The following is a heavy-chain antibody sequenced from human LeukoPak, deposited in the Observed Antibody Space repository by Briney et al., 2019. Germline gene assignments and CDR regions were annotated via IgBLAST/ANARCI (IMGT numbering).Heavy chain of an antibody. CDR1: GFTFSSYG. D-gene: IGHD6-13*01. Sequence: PGGSLRLSCAASGFTFSSYGMHWVRQAPGKGLEWVAFIRYDGSNKYYADSVKGRFTISRDNSKNTLYLQMNSLRAEDTAVYYCAKDSSSWSRGASLDCWGQGTLVTVSS. CDR3: AKDSSSWSRGASLDC. J-gene: IGHJ4*02. V-gene: IGHV3-30*02. CDR2: IRYDGSNK.